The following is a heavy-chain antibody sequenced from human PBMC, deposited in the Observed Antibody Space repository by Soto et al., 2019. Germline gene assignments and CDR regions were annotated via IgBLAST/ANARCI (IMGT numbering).Heavy chain of an antibody. CDR3: ARRYGWLYFDY. D-gene: IGHD6-19*01. CDR1: GDSISGSNYF. CDR2: IFYSGST. V-gene: IGHV4-39*01. J-gene: IGHJ4*02. Sequence: PSETLSLTCTVSGDSISGSNYFWGWIRQPPGKGLEWIGTIFYSGSTYYNPSLKSRVTISVDTSKNQFSLKLTSVTAADTALYYCARRYGWLYFDYWGQGSLVTVSS.